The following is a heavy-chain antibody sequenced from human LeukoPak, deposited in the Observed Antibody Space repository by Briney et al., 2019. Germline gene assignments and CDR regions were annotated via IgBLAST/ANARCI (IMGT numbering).Heavy chain of an antibody. D-gene: IGHD3-3*01. CDR2: IIPIFGTA. CDR1: GGTFSSYA. V-gene: IGHV1-69*05. J-gene: IGHJ4*02. Sequence: SVKVSCKASGGTFSSYAISWVRQAPGQGLEWMGGIIPIFGTANYAQKFQGRVTITTDESTSTAYMELSSLRSEDTAVYYCVSARWLGDFWSGYYTAFDYWGQGTLVTVSS. CDR3: VSARWLGDFWSGYYTAFDY.